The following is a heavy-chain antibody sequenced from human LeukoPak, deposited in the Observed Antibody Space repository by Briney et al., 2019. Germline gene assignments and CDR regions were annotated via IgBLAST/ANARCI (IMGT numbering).Heavy chain of an antibody. CDR1: GGSIRGYF. CDR3: ARHYDSGSYPLDF. CDR2: IYSSGST. Sequence: SETLSLTCTVSGGSIRGYFWSWIRQPPGKGLEWIGHIYSSGSTTYTPSLQGRVTISLDTSKNQFSLKLSLVTAADTAVYYCARHYDSGSYPLDFWGQGTLVTVSS. V-gene: IGHV4-59*08. D-gene: IGHD3-10*01. J-gene: IGHJ4*02.